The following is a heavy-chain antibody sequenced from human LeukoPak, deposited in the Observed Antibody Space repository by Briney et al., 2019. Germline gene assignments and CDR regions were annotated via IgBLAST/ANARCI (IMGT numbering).Heavy chain of an antibody. CDR2: IYYSGST. V-gene: IGHV4-59*01. D-gene: IGHD4-17*01. CDR3: ARASTTVTTSSYYYGMDV. J-gene: IGHJ6*02. CDR1: GDSINNYY. Sequence: SQTLSLTCTVSGDSINNYYWSWIRQPPGKGLEWIGYIYYSGSTNYNPSLKSRVTISVDTSKNQFSLKLSSVTAADTAVYYCARASTTVTTSSYYYGMDVWGQGTTVTVSS.